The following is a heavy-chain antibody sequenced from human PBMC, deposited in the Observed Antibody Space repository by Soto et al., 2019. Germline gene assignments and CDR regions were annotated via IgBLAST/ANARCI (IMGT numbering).Heavy chain of an antibody. D-gene: IGHD2-15*01. J-gene: IGHJ5*02. CDR3: ARDKGYCSGGGRYPCES. CDR1: GYTFSSYY. V-gene: IGHV1-46*01. CDR2: INPSGGST. Sequence: QVQLVQSGAEVKKPGASVKVSCKASGYTFSSYYMHWVRQAPGQGLEWMGMINPSGGSTSYAQKLQGRVTMTRDTSTSTIYMELSSLRSEDTAVYYCARDKGYCSGGGRYPCESWGQGTLVTVSS.